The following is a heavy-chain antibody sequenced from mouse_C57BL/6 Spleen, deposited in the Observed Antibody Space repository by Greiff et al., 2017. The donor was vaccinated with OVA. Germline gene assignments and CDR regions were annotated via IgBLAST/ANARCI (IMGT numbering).Heavy chain of an antibody. V-gene: IGHV1-64*01. Sequence: QVQLQQSGAELVKPGASVKLSCKASGYTFTSYWMHWVKQRPGQGLEWIGMIHPNSGSTNYNEKFKSKATLTVDKSSSTAYMQLSSLTSEDSAVYYCASTVVASYYAMDYWGQGTSVTVSP. D-gene: IGHD1-1*01. CDR3: ASTVVASYYAMDY. CDR2: IHPNSGST. J-gene: IGHJ4*01. CDR1: GYTFTSYW.